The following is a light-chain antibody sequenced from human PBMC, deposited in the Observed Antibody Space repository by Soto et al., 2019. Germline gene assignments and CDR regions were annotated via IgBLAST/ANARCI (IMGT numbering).Light chain of an antibody. CDR1: VGISNF. CDR3: QKSNSAPWT. J-gene: IGKJ1*01. V-gene: IGKV1-27*01. CDR2: AAS. Sequence: DIQMTQSPSSLSASVGDRVTITCRASVGISNFLGWYQHKPGKVPKLLIYAASTSQSGVPSRFSGSGSGTDFSLTISSLQPEDVATYYCQKSNSAPWTFGQGTKVAIQ.